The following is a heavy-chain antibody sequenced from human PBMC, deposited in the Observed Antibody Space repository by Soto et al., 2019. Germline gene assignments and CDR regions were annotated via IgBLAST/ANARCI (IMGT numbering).Heavy chain of an antibody. CDR1: GYTFTNYG. Sequence: QVQLVQSGAEVKKPGASVKVSCKASGYTFTNYGISWVRQAPGQGLECMGWISTNSGHTDYAQNLRGRVTMTTDTSTTTAYMELRSLRSDDTAVYYCAREEYRQLDHWGQGTLVTVSS. D-gene: IGHD1-1*01. J-gene: IGHJ5*02. V-gene: IGHV1-18*04. CDR2: ISTNSGHT. CDR3: AREEYRQLDH.